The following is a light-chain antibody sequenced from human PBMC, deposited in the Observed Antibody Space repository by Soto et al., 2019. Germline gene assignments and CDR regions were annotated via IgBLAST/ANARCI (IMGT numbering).Light chain of an antibody. J-gene: IGLJ2*01. V-gene: IGLV2-14*01. CDR3: SSYTTSVTLV. CDR1: SSDVGGYNF. CDR2: EVS. Sequence: QSALTQPASVSGSPGQSITISCTGTSSDVGGYNFVSWYQQHPGKAPKVMIYEVSNRPSGVSYRFSGSKSGNTASLTISGLQAKDEADYYCSSYTTSVTLVFGGGTKLTVL.